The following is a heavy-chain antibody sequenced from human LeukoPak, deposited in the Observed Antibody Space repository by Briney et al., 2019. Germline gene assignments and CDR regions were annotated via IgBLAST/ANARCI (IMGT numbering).Heavy chain of an antibody. D-gene: IGHD5-18*01. V-gene: IGHV4-59*01. CDR2: IYYSGNT. CDR1: GGSISSYY. Sequence: SETLSLTCTVSGGSISSYYWSWIRQPPGKGLEWIGYIYYSGNTNYNPSLKSRVTISVDTSKNQFSLKLSSVTAADTAVYYCARGQGRQLWLIGLYFDLWGRGTLVTVSS. J-gene: IGHJ2*01. CDR3: ARGQGRQLWLIGLYFDL.